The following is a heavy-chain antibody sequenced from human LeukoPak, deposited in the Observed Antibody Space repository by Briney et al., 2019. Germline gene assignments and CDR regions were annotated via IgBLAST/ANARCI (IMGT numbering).Heavy chain of an antibody. CDR3: ARDGYCTGGSCYADY. D-gene: IGHD2-15*01. Sequence: PGGSLRLSCGASGFTFGSYWMSWVRQAPGKGLEWVASIKQDGYEKYYVDSVKGRFIISRDNAKNSLYVRMNSLRAEDTAIYYCARDGYCTGGSCYADYWGPGTLDTVSS. J-gene: IGHJ4*02. V-gene: IGHV3-7*03. CDR1: GFTFGSYW. CDR2: IKQDGYEK.